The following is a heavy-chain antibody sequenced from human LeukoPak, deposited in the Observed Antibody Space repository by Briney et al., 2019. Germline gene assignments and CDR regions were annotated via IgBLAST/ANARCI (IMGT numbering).Heavy chain of an antibody. CDR2: ISYDGSNK. J-gene: IGHJ3*02. CDR3: VRGSPRGYSFLLYREDSHAFDI. Sequence: PGRSLRLSCAASGFTFSSYAMHWVRQAPGKGLEWVAVISYDGSNKYYADSVKGRFTISRDNSKNTLYLQMNSLRAEDTAVYYCVRGSPRGYSFLLYREDSHAFDIWGQGTMVTVSS. D-gene: IGHD5-18*01. V-gene: IGHV3-30-3*01. CDR1: GFTFSSYA.